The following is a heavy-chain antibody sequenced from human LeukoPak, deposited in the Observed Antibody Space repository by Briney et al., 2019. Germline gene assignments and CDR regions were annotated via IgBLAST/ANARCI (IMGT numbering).Heavy chain of an antibody. CDR3: ARDPSSVSLYFFDY. D-gene: IGHD4-11*01. CDR1: GYTFRGNY. V-gene: IGHV1-2*02. Sequence: GASVKISCKASGYTFRGNYIHWLRQAPGQGLEWMGWIDANNGDTKSAQKFQGRVTMSRGTSISTAYMDLSSLSSDDAAVYYCARDPSSVSLYFFDYWGQGTLVTVSS. J-gene: IGHJ4*02. CDR2: IDANNGDT.